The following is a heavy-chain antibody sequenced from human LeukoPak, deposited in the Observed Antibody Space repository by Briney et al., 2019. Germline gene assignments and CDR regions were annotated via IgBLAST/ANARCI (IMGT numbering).Heavy chain of an antibody. CDR3: VREARYCSSTSCPEGWFDP. D-gene: IGHD2-2*01. V-gene: IGHV4-34*01. J-gene: IGHJ5*02. CDR2: INHSGST. Sequence: TSETLSLTCAVYGGSFGGYYWSWIRQPPGKGLEWIGEINHSGSTNYNPSLKSRVTISVDTSKNQFSLKLSSVTAADTAVYYCVREARYCSSTSCPEGWFDPWGQGTLVTVSS. CDR1: GGSFGGYY.